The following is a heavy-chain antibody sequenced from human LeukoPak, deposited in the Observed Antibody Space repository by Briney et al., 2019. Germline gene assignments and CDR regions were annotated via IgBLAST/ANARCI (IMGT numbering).Heavy chain of an antibody. Sequence: SETLSLTCTVSGGSISHSRYYWGWIRQPPGKGLECIGSIYYSGSTYYNPALKSRVTISVDTSKNQFSLKLNSVTAADTAIHYCARGGYYGSGNDFRFDPWGQGTLVTVSS. D-gene: IGHD3-10*01. V-gene: IGHV4-39*07. CDR2: IYYSGST. CDR3: ARGGYYGSGNDFRFDP. J-gene: IGHJ5*02. CDR1: GGSISHSRYY.